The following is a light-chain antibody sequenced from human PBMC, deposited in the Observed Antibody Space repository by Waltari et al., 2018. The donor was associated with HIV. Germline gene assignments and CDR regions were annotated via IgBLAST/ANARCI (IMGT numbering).Light chain of an antibody. CDR3: MIWHSSAWV. V-gene: IGLV5-45*01. CDR1: SGINVGTYR. CDR2: YKSDSDK. J-gene: IGLJ3*02. Sequence: QAVLTQPASLSASPGASASLTCTLRSGINVGTYRIYWYQQKPGSPPQYLLGYKSDSDKQQGAGGPSRFSGSKDASANAGILLIAGLQAEDEADYYCMIWHSSAWVFGGGTKLTVL.